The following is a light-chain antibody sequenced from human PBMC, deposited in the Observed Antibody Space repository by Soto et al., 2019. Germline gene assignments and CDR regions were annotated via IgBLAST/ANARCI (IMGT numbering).Light chain of an antibody. V-gene: IGKV3-15*01. CDR1: QSVYNN. Sequence: EIVMTQSPATLSVSPGERATLSCRASQSVYNNLAWYQQKPGQAPRLLIYGASTRATGIPARFSGSGSGTEFTLTISSLQSEDFAVDLCQQYHNWPPVTCXPGTKVDIK. CDR3: QQYHNWPPVT. J-gene: IGKJ3*01. CDR2: GAS.